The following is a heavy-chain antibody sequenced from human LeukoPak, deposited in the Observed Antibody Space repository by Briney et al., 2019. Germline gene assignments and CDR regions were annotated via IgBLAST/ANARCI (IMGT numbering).Heavy chain of an antibody. Sequence: PSETLSLTCTVSGGSISGYYWSWIRQPPGKGLEWIGRIYTSGSTNYNPSLKSRVTISVDTSKNQFSLKLSSVTAADTAVYYCARERRYCSSTSCPYYYYYMDVWGKGTTVTISS. D-gene: IGHD2-2*01. V-gene: IGHV4-4*08. CDR3: ARERRYCSSTSCPYYYYYMDV. CDR1: GGSISGYY. CDR2: IYTSGST. J-gene: IGHJ6*03.